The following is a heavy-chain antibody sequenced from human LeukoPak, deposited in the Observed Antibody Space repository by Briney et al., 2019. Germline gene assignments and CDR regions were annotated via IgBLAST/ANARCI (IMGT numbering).Heavy chain of an antibody. D-gene: IGHD3-10*01. V-gene: IGHV3-23*01. CDR3: ARSGGIIDY. CDR2: ISGSGGST. CDR1: GFTFSSYA. J-gene: IGHJ4*02. Sequence: GGSLRLSCAASGFTFSSYAMSWVRQAPGKGLEWVSAISGSGGSTYYADSVKGRFTISRDNAKNTLYLQMNSLRAEDTARYYCARSGGIIDYWGQGTLVTVSS.